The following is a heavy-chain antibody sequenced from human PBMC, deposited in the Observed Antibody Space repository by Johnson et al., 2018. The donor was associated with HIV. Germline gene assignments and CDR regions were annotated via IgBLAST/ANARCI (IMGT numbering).Heavy chain of an antibody. D-gene: IGHD6-19*01. V-gene: IGHV3-7*01. CDR2: INQAGSEK. CDR3: ARAFRGGWYDAFDI. CDR1: GFTFSSYW. Sequence: VQLVESGGGVVRPGGSLRLSCAASGFTFSSYWMTWVRQAPGKGLEWVANINQAGSEKYSVDSVKGRFTISRHNAKNSLYLQMNSLRAEDTAVYYCARAFRGGWYDAFDIWGQGTRVTVSS. J-gene: IGHJ3*02.